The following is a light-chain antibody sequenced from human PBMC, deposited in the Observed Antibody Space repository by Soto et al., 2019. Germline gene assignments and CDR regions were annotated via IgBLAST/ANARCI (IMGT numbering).Light chain of an antibody. J-gene: IGLJ1*01. Sequence: QSVLTQPPSAPGSPGQSVTISCSGTSSDVGGYDSVSWYQHHPGKVPKLIIFDVDKWPSGVPDRFSGFKSGNTASLTVSGLRAEDEADYYCSSYAGSNTFVFGNGTKVTVL. CDR1: SSDVGGYDS. CDR3: SSYAGSNTFV. CDR2: DVD. V-gene: IGLV2-8*01.